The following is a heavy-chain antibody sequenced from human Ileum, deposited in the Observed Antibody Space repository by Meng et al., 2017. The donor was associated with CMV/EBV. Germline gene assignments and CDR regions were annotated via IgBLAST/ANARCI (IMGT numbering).Heavy chain of an antibody. Sequence: VQLVESWGSAVQPGRSLRLSCEAFGFTLSSSPMHWLRQTPGKGLEWVAVSSPDGNGKTYVDSVKDRFTISRDNSKNTVYLQLNSLRAEDTAVYYCVRDIRVDDYWGQGTLVTVSS. J-gene: IGHJ4*02. CDR3: VRDIRVDDY. D-gene: IGHD2-15*01. CDR1: GFTLSSSP. CDR2: SSPDGNGK. V-gene: IGHV3-33*01.